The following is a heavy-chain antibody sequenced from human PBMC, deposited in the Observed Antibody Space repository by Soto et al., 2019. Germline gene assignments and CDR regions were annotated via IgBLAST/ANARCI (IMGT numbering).Heavy chain of an antibody. CDR1: GGSISSYY. V-gene: IGHV4-59*01. D-gene: IGHD6-13*01. Sequence: PSETLSLTCTVSGGSISSYYWSWIRQPPGKGLEWIGYIYYSGSTNYNPSLKSRVTISVDTSKNQFSLKLSSVTAADTAVYYCARASSSWLVDYWGQGTLVTV. CDR2: IYYSGST. J-gene: IGHJ4*02. CDR3: ARASSSWLVDY.